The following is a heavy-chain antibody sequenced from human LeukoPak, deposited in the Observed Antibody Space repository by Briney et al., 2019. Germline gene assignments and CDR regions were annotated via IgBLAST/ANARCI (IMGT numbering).Heavy chain of an antibody. V-gene: IGHV4-34*01. J-gene: IGHJ5*02. CDR1: SGSFSGYY. Sequence: SETLSLTCAVYSGSFSGYYWSWIRQPPGKGLECIGEINHSGSTNYNPSLKSRVTISVDTSKNQFSLKLSSVTAADTAVYYCARGPVFGFDPWGQGTLVTVSS. CDR3: ARGPVFGFDP. CDR2: INHSGST. D-gene: IGHD3-3*01.